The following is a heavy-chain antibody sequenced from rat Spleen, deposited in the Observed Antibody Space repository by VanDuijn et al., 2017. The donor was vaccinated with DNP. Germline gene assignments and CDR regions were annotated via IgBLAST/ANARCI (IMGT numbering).Heavy chain of an antibody. J-gene: IGHJ2*01. CDR3: TRDNGE. D-gene: IGHD4-2*01. CDR2: ISTDGGST. CDR1: GFTFSKYG. Sequence: EVQLVESGGGLVHPGRSMKVSCAASGFTFSKYGMAWVRQAPKKGLEWVAYISTDGGSTYYRDSVKGRFTISRDNAKRILYLQMNSLRSEDTATYYCTRDNGEWGQGVMVTVSS. V-gene: IGHV5-27*01.